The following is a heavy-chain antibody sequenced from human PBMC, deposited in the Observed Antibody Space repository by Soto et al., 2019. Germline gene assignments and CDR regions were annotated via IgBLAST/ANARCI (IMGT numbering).Heavy chain of an antibody. CDR1: GYSFTSNW. V-gene: IGHV5-10-1*01. Sequence: GESLKISCKASGYSFTSNWISWVRQMPGKGLEWMGRIDPSDSYLNLRPSFQGHVTISVDKSISTAYLQWSSLKASDTAMYYCARQGSSWSFDYWGQGVSVTVSS. CDR2: IDPSDSYL. D-gene: IGHD6-13*01. CDR3: ARQGSSWSFDY. J-gene: IGHJ4*02.